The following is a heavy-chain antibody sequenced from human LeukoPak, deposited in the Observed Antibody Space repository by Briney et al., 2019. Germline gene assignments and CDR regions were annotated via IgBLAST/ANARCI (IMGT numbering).Heavy chain of an antibody. CDR3: ARGVGSGLVNWYFDL. Sequence: PSETLSLTCAVYGGSFSGNYRSWIRQSPGKGLEWLGEITHRGSSKYNPSLKSRVTISLDTSKNQFSLKLTSVTAADAAVYFCARGVGSGLVNWYFDLWGRGTRLTVSS. V-gene: IGHV4-34*01. J-gene: IGHJ2*01. D-gene: IGHD6-19*01. CDR2: ITHRGSS. CDR1: GGSFSGNY.